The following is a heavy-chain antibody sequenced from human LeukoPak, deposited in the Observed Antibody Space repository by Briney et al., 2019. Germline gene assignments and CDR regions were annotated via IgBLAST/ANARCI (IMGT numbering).Heavy chain of an antibody. D-gene: IGHD3-10*01. V-gene: IGHV1-18*01. J-gene: IGHJ4*02. Sequence: GASVKVSCKASGYTFTSYGISWVRQAPGQGLEWMGWISAYNGNTDYAQKLQGRVTMTTDTSTSTAYMELRSLRSDDTAVYYCARDVLWFGESPSDYWGQGTLVTVSS. CDR2: ISAYNGNT. CDR1: GYTFTSYG. CDR3: ARDVLWFGESPSDY.